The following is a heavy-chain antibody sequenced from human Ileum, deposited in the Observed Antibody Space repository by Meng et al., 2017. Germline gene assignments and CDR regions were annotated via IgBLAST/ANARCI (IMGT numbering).Heavy chain of an antibody. CDR2: AGT. CDR3: ARDHWGSLDY. V-gene: IGHV4-61*08. D-gene: IGHD7-27*01. Sequence: QGQLQESGPGLVRPSETRSLICTVSGGSVSTSDYQWGWIRQPPGKGLEWIGYAGTNYNPSLKSRVTISVDTSKRQFSLKLTSVTAADTAVYYCARDHWGSLDYWGQGILVTVSS. J-gene: IGHJ4*02. CDR1: GGSVSTSDYQ.